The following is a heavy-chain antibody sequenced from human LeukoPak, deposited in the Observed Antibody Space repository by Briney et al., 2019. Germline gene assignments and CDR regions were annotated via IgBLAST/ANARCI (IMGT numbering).Heavy chain of an antibody. CDR3: ARHADIAAYREGLDV. Sequence: SETLSLTCTVSGGSISGYFWSWIRQPPGEGREGLVYIYYRGNTIYNLSLKSRTTISVDTSKNLFSLELTSVTAADTAVYYCARHADIAAYREGLDVWGKGTTVTVSS. D-gene: IGHD2-15*01. J-gene: IGHJ6*04. V-gene: IGHV4-59*01. CDR1: GGSISGYF. CDR2: IYYRGNT.